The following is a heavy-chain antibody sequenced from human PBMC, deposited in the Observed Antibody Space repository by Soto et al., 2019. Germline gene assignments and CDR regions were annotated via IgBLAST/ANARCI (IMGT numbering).Heavy chain of an antibody. Sequence: QVQLVQSGAEVKKPGASVKVSCKASGYTFTSYGISWVRQAPGQGLEWMGWISAYNGNTNYAQKLQGRVTMTTDTXTXTXCMELRSLRSDDTAVYYCARGGDDYGDSYYYYGMDVWGQGTTVTVSS. CDR3: ARGGDDYGDSYYYYGMDV. CDR2: ISAYNGNT. J-gene: IGHJ6*02. V-gene: IGHV1-18*01. D-gene: IGHD4-17*01. CDR1: GYTFTSYG.